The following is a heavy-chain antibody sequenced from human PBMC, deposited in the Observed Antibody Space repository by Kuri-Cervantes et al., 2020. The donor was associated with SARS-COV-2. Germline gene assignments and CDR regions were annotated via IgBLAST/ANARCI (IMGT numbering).Heavy chain of an antibody. CDR2: IYYSWST. CDR1: GGSISSYY. V-gene: IGHV4-39*01. J-gene: IGHJ4*02. Sequence: SETLSLTCTVSGGSISSYYWSWIRQPPGKGLEWIGSIYYSWSTYYNPSLRSRVTISVDTSKNQFSLKLSSVTAAETAVYYCARFPHFDYWSQGTLVTVSS. CDR3: ARFPHFDY.